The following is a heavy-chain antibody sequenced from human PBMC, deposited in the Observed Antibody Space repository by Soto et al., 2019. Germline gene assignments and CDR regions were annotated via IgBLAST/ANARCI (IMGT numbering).Heavy chain of an antibody. CDR2: IDRSGGTT. V-gene: IGHV3-23*01. J-gene: IGHJ5*02. D-gene: IGHD3-10*01. CDR3: PKYSGWFNT. CDR1: GFPFSSTD. Sequence: GGSLRLSCAASGFPFSSTDMTWVRQAPGKGLDWVSTIDRSGGTTYYADSVKGRFTISRDNSMNTLYLQMSSLRADDTALYYCPKYSGWFNTWGQGALVTVSS.